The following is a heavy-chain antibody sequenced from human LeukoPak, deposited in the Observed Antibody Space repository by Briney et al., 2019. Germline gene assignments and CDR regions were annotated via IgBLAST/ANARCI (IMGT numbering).Heavy chain of an antibody. CDR1: GGSFRGYY. Sequence: SETLSLTCAVSGGSFRGYYWSWVRQPPGTGLEWIGEINNSGSTNSNPSLKSRVTISVDTSKNQFSLKLSSVTAADTAVYYCARDRDCSSTSCYEKTYNWFDPWGQGTLVTVSS. CDR2: INNSGST. J-gene: IGHJ5*02. V-gene: IGHV4-34*01. D-gene: IGHD2-2*01. CDR3: ARDRDCSSTSCYEKTYNWFDP.